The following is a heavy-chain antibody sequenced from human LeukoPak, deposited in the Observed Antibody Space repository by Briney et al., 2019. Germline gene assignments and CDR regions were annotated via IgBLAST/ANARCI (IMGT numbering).Heavy chain of an antibody. Sequence: PGGSLRLSCAASGFTFSSCAMYWVRQAPGKGLEWVSVISGSGGTTYYADSVKGRLTISRDNSMNTLYLQMNSLRAEDKAVYYCAKDWRFGELSRNFDYWGQGTLVTVSS. CDR3: AKDWRFGELSRNFDY. V-gene: IGHV3-23*01. CDR2: ISGSGGTT. J-gene: IGHJ4*02. CDR1: GFTFSSCA. D-gene: IGHD3-10*01.